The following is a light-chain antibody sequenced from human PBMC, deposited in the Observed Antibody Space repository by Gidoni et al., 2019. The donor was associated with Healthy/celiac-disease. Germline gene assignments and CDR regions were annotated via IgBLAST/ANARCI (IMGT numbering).Light chain of an antibody. CDR2: LGS. CDR1: QSLLHSNGYNY. Sequence: VMTPSPLSLPVTPGEPASISCRSSQSLLHSNGYNYLDWYLQKPGQSPQLLIYLGSNRASGVPDRFSGSGSGTDFTLKSSRVEAEDVGVYYCMQALKTRTFGQGTKVEIK. J-gene: IGKJ1*01. CDR3: MQALKTRT. V-gene: IGKV2-28*01.